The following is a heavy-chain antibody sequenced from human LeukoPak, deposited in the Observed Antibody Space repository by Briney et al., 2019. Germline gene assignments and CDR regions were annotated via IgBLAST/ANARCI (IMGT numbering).Heavy chain of an antibody. D-gene: IGHD3-22*01. CDR1: GGSISSGSYY. J-gene: IGHJ4*02. V-gene: IGHV4-61*02. Sequence: SETLSLTCTVSGGSISSGSYYWSWIRQPAGKGLEWIGRTYTSGSTNYNPSLKSRVTISVDTSKNQFSLKLSSVTAADTAVYYCARDFYYDSSGYSDYWGQGTLVTVSS. CDR2: TYTSGST. CDR3: ARDFYYDSSGYSDY.